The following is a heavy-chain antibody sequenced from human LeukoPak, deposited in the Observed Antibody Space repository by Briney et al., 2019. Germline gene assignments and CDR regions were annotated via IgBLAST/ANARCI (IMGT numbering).Heavy chain of an antibody. CDR1: GFAFTNAW. D-gene: IGHD1-1*01. CDR2: IKSKTDGGTT. J-gene: IGHJ2*01. Sequence: PGGSLRLTCAASGFAFTNAWMSWVRQAPGKGLEWIGRIKSKTDGGTTDYAAPVKGRFTFSRDDSENTLYLQMNSLKTEDTAVYFCTTETNWYFDLWGRGTLVTVSS. V-gene: IGHV3-15*01. CDR3: TTETNWYFDL.